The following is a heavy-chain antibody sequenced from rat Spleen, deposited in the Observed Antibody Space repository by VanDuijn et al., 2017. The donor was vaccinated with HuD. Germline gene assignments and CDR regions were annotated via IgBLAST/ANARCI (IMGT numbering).Heavy chain of an antibody. CDR3: ARPFAY. V-gene: IGHV5-7*01. CDR1: GFTFSNYY. CDR2: ISYDGSST. Sequence: EVQLVESGGGLVQPGRSLKLSCAASGFTFSNYYMTWVRQAPKKGLEWVATISYDGSSTYYRDSVKGRITISRDNAKSTLYLQMDSLRSEDTATYYCARPFAYWGQGTLVTVSS. J-gene: IGHJ3*01.